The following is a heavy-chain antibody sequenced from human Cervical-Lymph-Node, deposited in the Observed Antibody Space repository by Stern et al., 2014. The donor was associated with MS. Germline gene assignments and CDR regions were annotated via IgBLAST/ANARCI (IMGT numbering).Heavy chain of an antibody. CDR2: IDSDGRDT. CDR1: GFAFSTYW. D-gene: IGHD3-16*01. V-gene: IGHV3-74*02. Sequence: EVQLVESGGALVQPGGSLRLSCAASGFAFSTYWMHWVRQAPGKGLVWVSRIDSDGRDTIYADSVRGRFTISRDNAKNTVYLQMDSLSADDSAVYSCARGGRDHAFDIWGQGTTVTVSS. J-gene: IGHJ3*02. CDR3: ARGGRDHAFDI.